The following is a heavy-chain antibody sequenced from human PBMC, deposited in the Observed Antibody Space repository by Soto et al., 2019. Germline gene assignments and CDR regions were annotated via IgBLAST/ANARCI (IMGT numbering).Heavy chain of an antibody. J-gene: IGHJ6*02. CDR3: ARDGGGYYENYYYYGMDV. Sequence: GGSLRLSCAASGFTFSSYWMSWVRQAPGKGLEWVANIKQDGSEKYYVDSVKGRFTISRDNAKNSLYLQMNSLRAEDTAVYYCARDGGGYYENYYYYGMDVWGQGTTVTVS. D-gene: IGHD3-22*01. V-gene: IGHV3-7*01. CDR1: GFTFSSYW. CDR2: IKQDGSEK.